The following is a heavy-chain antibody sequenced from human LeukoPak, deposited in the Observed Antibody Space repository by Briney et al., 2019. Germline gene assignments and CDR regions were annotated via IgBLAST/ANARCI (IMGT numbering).Heavy chain of an antibody. CDR1: GYTFTSYG. J-gene: IGHJ5*02. D-gene: IGHD4-11*01. Sequence: GASVKVSCKASGYTFTSYGISWVRQAPGQGLEWMGWISAYNGNTNYAQKLQGRVTMTTDTSTSTAYMELRSLRSDDTAVYYCARSYSNYLTGRFDPWGQGTLVTVSS. V-gene: IGHV1-18*01. CDR3: ARSYSNYLTGRFDP. CDR2: ISAYNGNT.